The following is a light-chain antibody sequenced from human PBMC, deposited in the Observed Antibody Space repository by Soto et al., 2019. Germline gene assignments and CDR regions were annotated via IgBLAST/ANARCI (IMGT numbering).Light chain of an antibody. V-gene: IGLV3-21*01. Sequence: SYELTQPPSVSVAPGKTARITCGGNNIGSESVHWYQQRPGQAPVLVIYYDSNRPSGIPERFSGSNSGNTATLTISRVEAGDEADYYCQVWDSSSDQVMFGGGTKLTVL. CDR2: YDS. CDR1: NIGSES. J-gene: IGLJ3*02. CDR3: QVWDSSSDQVM.